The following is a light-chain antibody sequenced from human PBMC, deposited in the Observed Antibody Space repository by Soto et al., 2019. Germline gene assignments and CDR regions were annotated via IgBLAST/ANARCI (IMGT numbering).Light chain of an antibody. CDR3: SSYAGSNISVV. V-gene: IGLV2-8*01. CDR2: EVS. J-gene: IGLJ2*01. CDR1: SSDVGGYNY. Sequence: QSALTQPPSASGSPGQSVTISCTGTSSDVGGYNYVSWYQQHPGKAPKLMIYEVSKRPSGVPDRFSGSKSGNTASLTVSGLQAEDGADYYLSSYAGSNISVVFGGGTQVTLL.